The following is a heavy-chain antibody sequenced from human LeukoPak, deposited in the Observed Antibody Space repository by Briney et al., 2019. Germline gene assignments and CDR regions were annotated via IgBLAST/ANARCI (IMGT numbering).Heavy chain of an antibody. V-gene: IGHV3-30*02. J-gene: IGHJ4*02. CDR2: IRYDGSNK. CDR3: ARDNHDTRNFDY. D-gene: IGHD1-14*01. Sequence: GGSLRLSCAASGFTFSSYAMSWVRQAPGKGLEWVAFIRYDGSNKYYADSVKGRFTISRDNSKNTLYLQMNSLRAEDTAVYYCARDNHDTRNFDYWGQGTLVTVSS. CDR1: GFTFSSYA.